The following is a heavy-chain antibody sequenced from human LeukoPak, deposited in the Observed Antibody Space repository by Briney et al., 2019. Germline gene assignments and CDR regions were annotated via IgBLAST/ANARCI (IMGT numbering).Heavy chain of an antibody. V-gene: IGHV4-4*02. CDR2: IYHSGST. D-gene: IGHD5-18*01. CDR1: GGSISSNNW. J-gene: IGHJ3*02. CDR3: ARGAGQLWPPDI. Sequence: PSGTLSLTCAVSGGSISSNNWWSWVRPPPVKGLEWICEIYHSGSTNYNPSLKTRITLSVDKSKNQFSLKLSSVTAADTAVYYCARGAGQLWPPDIWGQGTMVTVSP.